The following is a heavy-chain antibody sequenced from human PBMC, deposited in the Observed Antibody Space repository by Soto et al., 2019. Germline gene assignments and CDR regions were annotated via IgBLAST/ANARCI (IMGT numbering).Heavy chain of an antibody. Sequence: QVYLEESGGGVVQPGRSLRLSCVASGFSFSSSDMHWVRQAPGKGLEWVAHISIDGSRKYYADSVKGRFTVSRENSKNTQYLQINSLRPEEAALYYCTRGPTHGAFDIWGQGTMVTVSS. CDR2: ISIDGSRK. CDR3: TRGPTHGAFDI. CDR1: GFSFSSSD. V-gene: IGHV3-30*03. J-gene: IGHJ3*02.